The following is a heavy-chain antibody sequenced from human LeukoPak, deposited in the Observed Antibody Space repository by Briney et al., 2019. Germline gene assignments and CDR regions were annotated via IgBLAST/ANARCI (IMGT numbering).Heavy chain of an antibody. Sequence: SETLSLTCAVYGGSFSGYYWSWIRQPPGKGLEWIGEINHSGSTNYNPSLKSRVTISVDTSKNQFSLKLSSVTAADTAVYYCARGFAGYNTEFDYWGQGTLVTVSS. CDR2: INHSGST. D-gene: IGHD5-24*01. CDR1: GGSFSGYY. V-gene: IGHV4-34*01. CDR3: ARGFAGYNTEFDY. J-gene: IGHJ4*02.